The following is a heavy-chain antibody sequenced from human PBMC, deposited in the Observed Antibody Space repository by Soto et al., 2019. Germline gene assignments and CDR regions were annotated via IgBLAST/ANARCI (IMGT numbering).Heavy chain of an antibody. D-gene: IGHD3-22*01. CDR1: GGSISSGGYY. CDR2: IYYSGST. V-gene: IGHV4-31*03. CDR3: ASIELDSSGYRSFDY. J-gene: IGHJ4*02. Sequence: PSETLSLTCTVSGGSISSGGYYWSWIRQHPGKGLEWIGYIYYSGSTYYNPPLKSRVTISVDTSKNQFSLKLSSVTAADTAVYYCASIELDSSGYRSFDYWGQGTLVTVSS.